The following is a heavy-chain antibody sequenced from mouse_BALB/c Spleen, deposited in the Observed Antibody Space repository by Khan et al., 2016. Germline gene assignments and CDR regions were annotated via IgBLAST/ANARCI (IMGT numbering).Heavy chain of an antibody. CDR3: AYGNYPYYYAMYY. V-gene: IGHV1-7*01. D-gene: IGHD2-1*01. CDR1: DYTFTSYW. CDR2: INPNTGYA. Sequence: QVQLKQSGAELAKPGASVKMSCKASDYTFTSYWMHWVKQRPGQGLEWIGYINPNTGYAAYNQKFQDKATLTADKSSNTAYMEMNSLTSEDSAVYYCAYGNYPYYYAMYYWGQGTSVTVSS. J-gene: IGHJ4*01.